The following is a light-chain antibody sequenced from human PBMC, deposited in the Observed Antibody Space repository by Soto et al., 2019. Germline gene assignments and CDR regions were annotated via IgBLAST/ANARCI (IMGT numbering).Light chain of an antibody. V-gene: IGKV3-15*01. CDR1: QSIGSN. CDR3: QQSTNWPHT. CDR2: GAF. Sequence: EIVMTQSPATLSVSPGERATLSCRASQSIGSNLAWYQQKPGQAPRLLIYGAFTRATGIPARFSGSGSGTEFTLTINSLQSEDFAVYYCQQSTNWPHTFGQGTKVE. J-gene: IGKJ1*01.